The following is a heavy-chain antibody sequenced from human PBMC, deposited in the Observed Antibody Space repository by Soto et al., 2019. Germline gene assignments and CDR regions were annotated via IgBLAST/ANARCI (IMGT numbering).Heavy chain of an antibody. Sequence: GGSLRLSCAASGFTFSDYYMTWIRQAPGKGLEWVSYISSSGTGIYYADSMKGRFTISRDNAKKSLYLQMSSLRSEDTAVYYCASSIAAENWFDPWGQGTLVTVSS. CDR2: ISSSGTGI. CDR1: GFTFSDYY. D-gene: IGHD6-13*01. CDR3: ASSIAAENWFDP. J-gene: IGHJ5*02. V-gene: IGHV3-11*01.